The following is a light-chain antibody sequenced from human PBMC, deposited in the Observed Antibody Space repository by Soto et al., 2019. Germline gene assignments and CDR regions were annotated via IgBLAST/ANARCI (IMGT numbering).Light chain of an antibody. CDR3: QQYNDWPWT. J-gene: IGKJ1*01. CDR1: QSVSSN. Sequence: EILVTQSPATLSVSPGERATLSCRASQSVSSNLAWYQQKPGQAPRLLIYAASTRATGIPVRFSGSGSGTEFTLTISSLHSEDFAVYSCQQYNDWPWTFGQGTKVDIK. V-gene: IGKV3-15*01. CDR2: AAS.